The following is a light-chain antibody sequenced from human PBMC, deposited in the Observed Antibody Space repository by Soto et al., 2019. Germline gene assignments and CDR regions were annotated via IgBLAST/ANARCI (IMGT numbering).Light chain of an antibody. J-gene: IGLJ1*01. Sequence: QSVLTQPPSASGTPGQRVTISCSGSSSNIGSNTVNWYQQLPGTAPKLLIYNNNQRPSGVPDPFSGSKSGTSASLAISGLQSEDEADYYCAAWDDSLNGLVFGTGTKLTVL. CDR1: SSNIGSNT. CDR2: NNN. CDR3: AAWDDSLNGLV. V-gene: IGLV1-44*01.